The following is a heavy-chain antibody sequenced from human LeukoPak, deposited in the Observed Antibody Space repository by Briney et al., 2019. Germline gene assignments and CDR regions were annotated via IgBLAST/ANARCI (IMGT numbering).Heavy chain of an antibody. J-gene: IGHJ5*02. V-gene: IGHV3-53*01. CDR1: GFTFSSYW. CDR3: ARDEHYYDSSPT. Sequence: GGSLRLSCAASGFTFSSYWMNWARQAPGKGLEWVSVIYSGGTTYYADSVKGRFTISRDNSKNTLYLQMNSLRVEDTAVYYCARDEHYYDSSPTWGQGTLVTVSS. D-gene: IGHD3-22*01. CDR2: IYSGGTT.